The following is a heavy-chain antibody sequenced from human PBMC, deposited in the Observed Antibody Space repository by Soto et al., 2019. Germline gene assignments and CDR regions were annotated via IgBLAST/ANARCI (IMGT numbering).Heavy chain of an antibody. Sequence: QVQLVQSGAEVKKPGSSVKVSCKASGGTFSSYAISWVRQAPGQGLEWMGGIVPIFGTAYYAQTFQGRVTTTPDESTSTTYMELSSLRSEDTAVYYCVRDRPYYYDSSGYYHGAWFDPWGQGTLVTVSS. J-gene: IGHJ5*02. CDR2: IVPIFGTA. D-gene: IGHD3-22*01. CDR1: GGTFSSYA. CDR3: VRDRPYYYDSSGYYHGAWFDP. V-gene: IGHV1-69*05.